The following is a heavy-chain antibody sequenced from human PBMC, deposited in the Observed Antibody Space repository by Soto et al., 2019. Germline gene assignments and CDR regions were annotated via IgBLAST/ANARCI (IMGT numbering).Heavy chain of an antibody. CDR3: RVSHYYGSGTRDLDDY. Sequence: PSETLSLTCTVSGGSISSGGYYWSWIRQHPGKGLEWIGYIYYSGSTYYNPSLKSRVTISVDTSKNQFSLKLSSVTAADTAVYYCRVSHYYGSGTRDLDDYWGQGTLVTVSS. CDR1: GGSISSGGYY. V-gene: IGHV4-31*03. CDR2: IYYSGST. J-gene: IGHJ4*02. D-gene: IGHD3-10*01.